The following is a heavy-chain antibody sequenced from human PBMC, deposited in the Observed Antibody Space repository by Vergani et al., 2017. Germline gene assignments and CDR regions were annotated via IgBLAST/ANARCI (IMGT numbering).Heavy chain of an antibody. J-gene: IGHJ1*01. D-gene: IGHD3-22*01. CDR3: AHRRRTYYYDSSGYYPAEYFQH. CDR2: IYWDDDK. V-gene: IGHV2-5*02. Sequence: QVTLKESGPVLVKPTQTLTLTCTFSGFSLSTSGVGVGWIRQPPGKALEWLALIYWDDDKRYSPSLKSRLTITKDTSKNQVVLTMTNMDPVDTATYYCAHRRRTYYYDSSGYYPAEYFQHWGQGTLVTVSS. CDR1: GFSLSTSGVG.